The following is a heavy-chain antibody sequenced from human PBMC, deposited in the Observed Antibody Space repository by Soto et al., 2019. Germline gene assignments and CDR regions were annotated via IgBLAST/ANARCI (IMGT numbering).Heavy chain of an antibody. CDR3: ARGDSIDCSTGVCSFFYNHDMDV. Sequence: QVQLVQSGAEVKKPGASVKVSCKASGYSFTDYHIHWVRQAPGQGLEWLGRINPKSGGTSTAQKFQGWVTMTTDTSISTASMEPARLTSDDTDIYFCARGDSIDCSTGVCSFFYNHDMDVWGPGTTVTVSS. J-gene: IGHJ6*02. D-gene: IGHD2-8*01. CDR1: GYSFTDYH. V-gene: IGHV1-2*04. CDR2: INPKSGGT.